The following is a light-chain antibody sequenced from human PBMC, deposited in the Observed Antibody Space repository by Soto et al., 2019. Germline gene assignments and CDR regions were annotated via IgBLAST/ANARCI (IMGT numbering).Light chain of an antibody. J-gene: IGLJ1*01. CDR3: SSFTSSSTPQV. V-gene: IGLV2-14*03. CDR1: SSDGGAYNF. Sequence: QSVLTQPASVSGSPGQSITISCTGTSSDGGAYNFVSWYQLHPGKAPKLMIYDVTNRPSGVSNRFSGYKSGNTASLTISGLQAEDEADYYCSSFTSSSTPQVFGTGTQLTVL. CDR2: DVT.